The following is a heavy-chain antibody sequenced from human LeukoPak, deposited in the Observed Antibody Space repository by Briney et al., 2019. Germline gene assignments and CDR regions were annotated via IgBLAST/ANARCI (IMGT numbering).Heavy chain of an antibody. CDR2: ISADGGTT. Sequence: SGGSLRLSCAASGFTFSTYSIHWLRQAPGKGLEYVSAISADGGTTDYANSVKARFTISRDNSRNTLYLQLRGLRVEDMAVYYCARVSDGGYDYWGQGTLVTVSS. D-gene: IGHD5-12*01. CDR1: GFTFSTYS. J-gene: IGHJ4*02. V-gene: IGHV3-64*01. CDR3: ARVSDGGYDY.